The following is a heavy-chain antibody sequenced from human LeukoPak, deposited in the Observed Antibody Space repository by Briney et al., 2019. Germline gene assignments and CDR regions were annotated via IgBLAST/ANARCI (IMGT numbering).Heavy chain of an antibody. J-gene: IGHJ3*02. CDR3: ARKLYDYGDYLRDAFDI. D-gene: IGHD4-17*01. CDR1: GGTFSSYA. Sequence: SVKVSCKASGGTFSSYAISWVRQAPGQGLEWMGGIIPIFGTANYAQKFQGRVTISADESTSTAYMELSSLRSEDTAVYYCARKLYDYGDYLRDAFDIWGQGTMVTVSS. CDR2: IIPIFGTA. V-gene: IGHV1-69*01.